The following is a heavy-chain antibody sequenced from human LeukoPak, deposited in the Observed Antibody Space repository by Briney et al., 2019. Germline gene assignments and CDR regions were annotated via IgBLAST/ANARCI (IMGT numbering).Heavy chain of an antibody. CDR3: ARAARGYYFDY. Sequence: GGSLRLSCAASGFTFSSYAMHWVRQAPGKGLEYVSAISSNGGSTYYANSVRGRFTISRDNSKNTLYLQMGSLRAEDMAVYYCARAARGYYFDYWGQGTLVTVSS. J-gene: IGHJ4*02. CDR1: GFTFSSYA. D-gene: IGHD3-10*01. V-gene: IGHV3-64*01. CDR2: ISSNGGST.